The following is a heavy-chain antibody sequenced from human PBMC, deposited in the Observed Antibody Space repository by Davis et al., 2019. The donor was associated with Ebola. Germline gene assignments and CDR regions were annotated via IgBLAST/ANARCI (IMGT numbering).Heavy chain of an antibody. J-gene: IGHJ5*02. CDR3: AKDLGHIVLMVYARGPWFDP. Sequence: GESLKISCAASGFTFSSYAMSWVRQAPGKGLEWVSAISGSGGSTYYADSVKGRFTISRDNSKNTLYLQMNSLRAEDTAVYYCAKDLGHIVLMVYARGPWFDPWGQGTLVTVSS. CDR1: GFTFSSYA. D-gene: IGHD2-8*01. V-gene: IGHV3-23*01. CDR2: ISGSGGST.